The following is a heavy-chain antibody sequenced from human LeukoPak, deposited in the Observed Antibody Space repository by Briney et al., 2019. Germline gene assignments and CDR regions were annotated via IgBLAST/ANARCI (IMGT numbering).Heavy chain of an antibody. CDR3: ARHVWGGRRRYYFDY. V-gene: IGHV4-59*08. D-gene: IGHD3-10*02. Sequence: SETLSLTCTVSGGSISSYYWSWIRQPPGKGLEWIGYIYYSGSTNYNPSLKSRVTISVDTSKNQFSLKLSSVTAADTAVYYCARHVWGGRRRYYFDYWGQGTLVTVSS. J-gene: IGHJ4*02. CDR2: IYYSGST. CDR1: GGSISSYY.